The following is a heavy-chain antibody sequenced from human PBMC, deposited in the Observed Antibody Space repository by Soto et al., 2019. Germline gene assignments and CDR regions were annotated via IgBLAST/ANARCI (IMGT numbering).Heavy chain of an antibody. D-gene: IGHD4-17*01. CDR2: ISTYNGNT. Sequence: QVQLVQSGAEVKKPGTSVKVSCKASGYTFTSNGISWVRQAPGQRLEWMGWISTYNGNTNYAQTLQGRVTMTRDTSRSIAYMELSDLRSDDTAVYYCARDGYGDYGYWGKGSLVTVS. CDR3: ARDGYGDYGY. CDR1: GYTFTSNG. J-gene: IGHJ4*02. V-gene: IGHV1-18*01.